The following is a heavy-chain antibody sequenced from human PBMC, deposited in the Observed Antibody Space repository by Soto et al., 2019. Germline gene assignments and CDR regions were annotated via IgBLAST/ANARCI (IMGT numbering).Heavy chain of an antibody. Sequence: HPGGSLRLSCVASGFTFTTHGMHWVRQAPGKGLEWVAVIWYDGSNKYYADSVKGRFTISRDNSNNTLYLQMDSLTAEDTGVYYCERDREKIAYYYYGMDVWGQGTTVTVSS. V-gene: IGHV3-33*01. D-gene: IGHD2-21*01. CDR2: IWYDGSNK. CDR1: GFTFTTHG. CDR3: ERDREKIAYYYYGMDV. J-gene: IGHJ6*02.